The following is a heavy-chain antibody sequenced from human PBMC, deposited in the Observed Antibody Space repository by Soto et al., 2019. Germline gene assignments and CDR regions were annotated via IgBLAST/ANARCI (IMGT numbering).Heavy chain of an antibody. CDR3: ARASTAFDY. CDR2: ISYDGSNK. D-gene: IGHD5-18*01. CDR1: GFTFSSYA. V-gene: IGHV3-30-3*01. Sequence: GGSLRLSCAASGFTFSSYAMHWVRQAPGKGLEWVAVISYDGSNKYYADSVKGRFTISRDNSKNTLYLQMNSLRAEDTAVYYCARASTAFDYWGQGTLVTVSS. J-gene: IGHJ4*02.